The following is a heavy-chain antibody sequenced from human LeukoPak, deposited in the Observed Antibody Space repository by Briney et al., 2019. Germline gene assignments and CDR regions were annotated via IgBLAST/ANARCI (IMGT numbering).Heavy chain of an antibody. CDR1: GFTFDDYA. D-gene: IGHD3-3*01. V-gene: IGHV3-9*01. Sequence: GGSLRLSCAASGFTFDDYAMHWVRQAPGKGLEWVSGISWNSGSIGYADSVKGRFTISRDNTKNSLYLQMNSLRAEDTAVFYCARDQYDTWSRRGNFDSWGQGTLVIVSS. J-gene: IGHJ4*02. CDR2: ISWNSGSI. CDR3: ARDQYDTWSRRGNFDS.